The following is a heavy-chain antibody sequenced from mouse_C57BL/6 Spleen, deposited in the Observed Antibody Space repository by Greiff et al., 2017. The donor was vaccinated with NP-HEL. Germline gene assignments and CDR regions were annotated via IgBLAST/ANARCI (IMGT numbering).Heavy chain of an antibody. Sequence: QVQLQQPGAELVKPGASVKLSCKASGYTFTSYWMHWVKQRPGQGLEWIGMIHPNSGSTNYNEKFKSKATLTVDKSSSTAYMQLSSLTSEDSAVYYCAKGYDGPHWYFDVWGTGTTVTVSS. CDR2: IHPNSGST. D-gene: IGHD2-2*01. J-gene: IGHJ1*03. CDR3: AKGYDGPHWYFDV. CDR1: GYTFTSYW. V-gene: IGHV1-64*01.